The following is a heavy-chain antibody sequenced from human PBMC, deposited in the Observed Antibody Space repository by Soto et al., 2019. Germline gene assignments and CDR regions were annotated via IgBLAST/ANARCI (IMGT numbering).Heavy chain of an antibody. J-gene: IGHJ2*01. D-gene: IGHD6-13*01. V-gene: IGHV4-59*01. CDR1: GGSISEYY. CDR2: VYYSVST. Sequence: QVQLQESSPGLVKPSETLSLTCNVSGGSISEYYWSWIRQPPGKGLEWIGYVYYSVSTNYNPSFESRVAISVDASKKFFSLRLSSVTAADTAVYYCARYGASGSRRYWFFDLWGRGTLVTVSS. CDR3: ARYGASGSRRYWFFDL.